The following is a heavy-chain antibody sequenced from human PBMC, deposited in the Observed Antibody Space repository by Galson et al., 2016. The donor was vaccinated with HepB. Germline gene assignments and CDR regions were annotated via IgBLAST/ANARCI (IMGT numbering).Heavy chain of an antibody. CDR2: TYYRSRWYS. V-gene: IGHV6-1*01. J-gene: IGHJ6*02. CDR1: GDSVSSNSAT. Sequence: CAISGDSVSSNSATWNWIRLSPSRGLEWLGRTYYRSRWYSDYAPPVKSRITINADTSKSQFSLRLNSVTPEDTAVYYCARRTGNGFDVWGQGTTVTVSS. D-gene: IGHD1-1*01. CDR3: ARRTGNGFDV.